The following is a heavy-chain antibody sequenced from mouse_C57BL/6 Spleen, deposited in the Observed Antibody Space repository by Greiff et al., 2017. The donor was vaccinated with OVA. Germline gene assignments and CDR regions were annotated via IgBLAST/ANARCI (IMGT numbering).Heavy chain of an antibody. CDR2: ISYDGSN. Sequence: EVQRVESGPGLVKPSQSLSLTCSVTGYSITSGYYWNWIRQFPGNKLEWMGYISYDGSNNYNPSLKNRISITRDTSKNQFFLKLNSVTTEDTATYYCARVISYYSDYWGQGTTLTVSS. D-gene: IGHD2-4*01. CDR1: GYSITSGYY. V-gene: IGHV3-6*01. J-gene: IGHJ2*01. CDR3: ARVISYYSDY.